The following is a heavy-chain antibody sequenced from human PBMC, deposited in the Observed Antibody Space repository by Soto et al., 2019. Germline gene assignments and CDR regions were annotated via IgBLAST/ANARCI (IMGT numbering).Heavy chain of an antibody. CDR1: GYTFTGYY. CDR3: ARTGLLNDYSNSHYYYYYMDV. CDR2: INPNSGGT. J-gene: IGHJ6*03. D-gene: IGHD4-4*01. V-gene: IGHV1-2*02. Sequence: QVQLVQSGAEVKKPGASVKVSCKASGYTFTGYYMHWVRQAPGQGLEWMGWINPNSGGTNYAQKFSGRVTMTRDTSISTAYMGLSRLRSDDTAVYYWARTGLLNDYSNSHYYYYYMDVWGKGTTVTVSS.